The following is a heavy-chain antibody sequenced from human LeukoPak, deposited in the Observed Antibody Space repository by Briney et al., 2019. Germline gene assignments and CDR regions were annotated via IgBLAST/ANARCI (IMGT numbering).Heavy chain of an antibody. CDR2: IYSGGST. D-gene: IGHD3-16*02. J-gene: IGHJ4*02. CDR3: AGGGGNYDYVWGSYRFLVY. Sequence: PGGSLRLSCAASGFTVSSNYMSWVRQAPGKGLEWVSVIYSGGSTYYADSVKGRFTISRHNSKNTLYLQMNSLRAEDTAVYYCAGGGGNYDYVWGSYRFLVYWGQGTLVTVSS. V-gene: IGHV3-53*04. CDR1: GFTVSSNY.